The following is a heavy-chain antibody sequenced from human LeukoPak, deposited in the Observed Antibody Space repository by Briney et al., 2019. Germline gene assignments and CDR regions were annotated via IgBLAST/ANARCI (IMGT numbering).Heavy chain of an antibody. Sequence: ASVKVSCKASGYTFTAYCMEWVRQAPGQGLEWMGWINPHSGDTKYAQKFQGRVTMTRDTSISTAYMELSSLRSDDTAVYYCAREEQHQRGRHFEYWGQGTLVTVSS. CDR2: INPHSGDT. CDR1: GYTFTAYC. CDR3: AREEQHQRGRHFEY. V-gene: IGHV1-2*02. D-gene: IGHD6-13*01. J-gene: IGHJ4*02.